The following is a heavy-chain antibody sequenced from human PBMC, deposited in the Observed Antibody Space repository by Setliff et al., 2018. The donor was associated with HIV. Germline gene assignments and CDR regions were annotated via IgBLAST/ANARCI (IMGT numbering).Heavy chain of an antibody. V-gene: IGHV3-21*01. Sequence: GGSLRLSCAASGFTFSSYSMNWVRQAPGKGLEWVSSIGSGSSYIYYAESVKGRFTISRDNAKNSLYLQMNSLRAEDTAVYYCARAGVYYDSSGYCIDYWGQGTLVTVSS. D-gene: IGHD3-22*01. CDR1: GFTFSSYS. CDR3: ARAGVYYDSSGYCIDY. CDR2: IGSGSSYI. J-gene: IGHJ4*02.